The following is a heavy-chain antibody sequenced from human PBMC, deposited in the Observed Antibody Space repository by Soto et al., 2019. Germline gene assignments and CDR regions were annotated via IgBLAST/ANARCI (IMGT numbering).Heavy chain of an antibody. J-gene: IGHJ6*02. Sequence: GGSLRLSCAASGFTFSSYWMSWVRQAPGKGLEWVANIKQDGSEKYYVDSVKGRFTISRDNAKNSLYLQMNSLRAEDTAVYYCARDVRAAHYYYYGMDVWGQGTPVTVSS. CDR1: GFTFSSYW. CDR3: ARDVRAAHYYYYGMDV. CDR2: IKQDGSEK. D-gene: IGHD3-10*02. V-gene: IGHV3-7*01.